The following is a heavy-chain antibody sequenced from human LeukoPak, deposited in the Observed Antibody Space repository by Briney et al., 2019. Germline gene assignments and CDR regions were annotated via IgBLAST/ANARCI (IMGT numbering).Heavy chain of an antibody. CDR1: GYTFTSYY. CDR2: INPSGGST. J-gene: IGHJ4*02. V-gene: IGHV1-46*01. Sequence: ASVKVSCKASGYTFTSYYMHWVRQAPGQGLEWMGIINPSGGSTSYAQKFQGRVTMTRDMSTSTVYMELSSLRSEDTAAYYCALGYCSSTSCYGEYYFDYWGQGTLVTVSS. D-gene: IGHD2-2*01. CDR3: ALGYCSSTSCYGEYYFDY.